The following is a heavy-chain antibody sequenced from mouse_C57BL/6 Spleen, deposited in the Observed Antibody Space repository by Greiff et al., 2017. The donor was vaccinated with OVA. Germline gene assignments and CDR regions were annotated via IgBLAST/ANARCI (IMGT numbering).Heavy chain of an antibody. CDR2: IDPEDGET. V-gene: IGHV14-2*01. D-gene: IGHD1-1*01. J-gene: IGHJ1*03. Sequence: EVKLMESGAELVKPGASVKLSCTASGFNIKDYYMHWVKQRTEQGLEWIGRIDPEDGETKYAPKFQGKATITADTSSNTAYLQLSSLTSEDTAVYYCARWGTTVVEDWYCDVWGTGTTVTVSS. CDR1: GFNIKDYY. CDR3: ARWGTTVVEDWYCDV.